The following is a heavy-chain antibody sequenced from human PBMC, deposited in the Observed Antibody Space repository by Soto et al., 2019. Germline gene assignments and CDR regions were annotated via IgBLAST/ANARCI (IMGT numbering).Heavy chain of an antibody. CDR2: IYYSGST. D-gene: IGHD3-10*01. Sequence: QVQLQESGPGLVKPSETLSLTCTVSGGSISSYYWSWIRQPPGKGLEWIGYIYYSGSTNYNPSLKSRVTISVDTSKNQFSLKLSSVTAADTAVYYCARDTGGGYGEHWGQGTLVTVSS. CDR1: GGSISSYY. J-gene: IGHJ4*02. V-gene: IGHV4-59*01. CDR3: ARDTGGGYGEH.